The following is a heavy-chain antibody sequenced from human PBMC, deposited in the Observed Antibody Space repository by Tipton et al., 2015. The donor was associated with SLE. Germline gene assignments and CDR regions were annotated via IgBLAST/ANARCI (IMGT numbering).Heavy chain of an antibody. V-gene: IGHV3-30*02. D-gene: IGHD2-15*01. Sequence: PLRLSCAASGFTFSNYGMFWVRQAPGKGLEWVAFIRYDGSHKSYGDSVKGRFTISRDNSKNTLYLQMNSLRAEDTAVYYCAKLWAGGGHGEDYWGQGTLVTVSS. CDR1: GFTFSNYG. CDR3: AKLWAGGGHGEDY. CDR2: IRYDGSHK. J-gene: IGHJ4*02.